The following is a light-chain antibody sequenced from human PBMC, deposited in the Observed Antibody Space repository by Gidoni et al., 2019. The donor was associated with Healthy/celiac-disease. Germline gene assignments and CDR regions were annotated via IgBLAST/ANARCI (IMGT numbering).Light chain of an antibody. Sequence: SYELTHPPSVSVSPGQTARITCSGDALPKQYAYWYQQKPGQAPVLVIYKDSERPSGIPERFSGSSSGTTVTLTISGVQAEDEADYYCQSADSSGTYEVVFGGGTKLTVL. J-gene: IGLJ2*01. CDR2: KDS. CDR1: ALPKQY. V-gene: IGLV3-25*02. CDR3: QSADSSGTYEVV.